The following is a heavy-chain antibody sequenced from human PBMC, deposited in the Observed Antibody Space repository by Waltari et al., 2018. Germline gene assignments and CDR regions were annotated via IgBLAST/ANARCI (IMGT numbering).Heavy chain of an antibody. CDR2: IILKFLTP. V-gene: IGHV1-69*14. CDR1: GGIFSRYA. Sequence: QVQLVQSGAEVKKPGSSVKVSCKASGGIFSRYAISWVRQAPGHGLEWMGGIILKFLTPDYAQRFQDRLSITANKSTSTASMELSSLRSEDTAVYYCASHGSDSSVYYEDAFDMWGQGTMVTVSS. D-gene: IGHD3-22*01. CDR3: ASHGSDSSVYYEDAFDM. J-gene: IGHJ3*02.